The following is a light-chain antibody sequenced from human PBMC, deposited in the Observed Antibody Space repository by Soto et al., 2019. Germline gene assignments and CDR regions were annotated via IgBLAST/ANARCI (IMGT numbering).Light chain of an antibody. CDR3: QQYGSSPRT. V-gene: IGKV3-20*01. J-gene: IGKJ1*01. CDR1: RSVSSNY. Sequence: EIVLTQSPATLSLSPGERATLSCRASRSVSSNYLAWYQQKPGQAPRLLIFAASSRNTGIPDRFSGSGSGTDFTLTISRLEPEDFAVYHCQQYGSSPRTFGQGTKVEIK. CDR2: AAS.